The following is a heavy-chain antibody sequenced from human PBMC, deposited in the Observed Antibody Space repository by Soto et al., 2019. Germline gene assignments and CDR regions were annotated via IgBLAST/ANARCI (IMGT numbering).Heavy chain of an antibody. CDR2: IYPGDSDT. J-gene: IGHJ6*02. CDR3: ARLPYSNYAYYYYGMDV. Sequence: GESLKISCKGSGYSFTSYWIGWVRQMPGKGLEWMGIIYPGDSDTRYSPSFQGQVTISADKSISTAYLQWSSLKASDTAMYYCARLPYSNYAYYYYGMDVWGQGTTVTVSS. D-gene: IGHD4-4*01. CDR1: GYSFTSYW. V-gene: IGHV5-51*01.